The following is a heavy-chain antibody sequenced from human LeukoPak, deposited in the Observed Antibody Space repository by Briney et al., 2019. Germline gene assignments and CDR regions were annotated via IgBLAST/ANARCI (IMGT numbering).Heavy chain of an antibody. D-gene: IGHD2-2*01. Sequence: GGSLRLSCAASGFTFSSYGMHWVRQAPGKGLEWVAVISYDGSNKYYADSVKGRFTISRDNSKNTLYLQMNSLRADDTGVYYCATPGQAYYFDYWGQGTLVTVSS. CDR2: ISYDGSNK. V-gene: IGHV3-30*03. J-gene: IGHJ4*02. CDR3: ATPGQAYYFDY. CDR1: GFTFSSYG.